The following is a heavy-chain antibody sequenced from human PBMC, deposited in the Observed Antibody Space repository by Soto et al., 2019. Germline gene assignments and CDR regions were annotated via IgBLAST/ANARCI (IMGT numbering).Heavy chain of an antibody. J-gene: IGHJ4*03. V-gene: IGHV5-51*01. D-gene: IGHD6-13*01. CDR3: ARFRAPRRQLISMSFHL. CDR1: GYDFTNYW. CDR2: IYPGDSDI. Sequence: LGESLKISCKASGYDFTNYWIAWVRQTPGRGLEWMGMIYPGDSDIRYNPSFRGRVTISADKSITSAFVQWGSLKASDSAIYYCARFRAPRRQLISMSFHLWGLGTLVTVSS.